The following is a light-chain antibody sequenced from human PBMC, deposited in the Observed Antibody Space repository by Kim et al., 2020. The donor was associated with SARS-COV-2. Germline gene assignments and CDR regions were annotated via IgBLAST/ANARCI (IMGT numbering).Light chain of an antibody. J-gene: IGKJ2*01. V-gene: IGKV3-20*01. Sequence: ESVLTQNPGTLSLSPGERATLSCRASQTVSSNYLAWYQQRPGQAPRLLISGASSRATGIPDKFSGSGSGTDFTLTISRLEPEDFAVYYCQQYGSSPYTFGQGTKLEI. CDR2: GAS. CDR1: QTVSSNY. CDR3: QQYGSSPYT.